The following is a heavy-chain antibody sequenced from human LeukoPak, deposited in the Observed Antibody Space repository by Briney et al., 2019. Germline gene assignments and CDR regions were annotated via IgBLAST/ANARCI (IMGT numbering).Heavy chain of an antibody. CDR1: GFSVSTNY. D-gene: IGHD3-10*01. CDR3: ARVGDHYHWYLDV. Sequence: GGSLRLSCEGSGFSVSTNYMSWVRQAPGKGLEWVSILYSGGSTYYADSVKGRFTVSRDSSKNTLYLHMNSLRAEDTAVYYCARVGDHYHWYLDVWGRGTLVTASS. V-gene: IGHV3-53*01. CDR2: LYSGGST. J-gene: IGHJ2*01.